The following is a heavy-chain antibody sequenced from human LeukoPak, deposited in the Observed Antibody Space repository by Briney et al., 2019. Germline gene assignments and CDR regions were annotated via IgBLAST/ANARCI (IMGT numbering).Heavy chain of an antibody. V-gene: IGHV4-59*01. CDR2: VYYSGST. CDR1: GGSISNYY. D-gene: IGHD3-10*01. CDR3: ARGARAPPRRQLSSSVRGPINYYYYMDV. J-gene: IGHJ6*03. Sequence: NSSETLSLTCTVSGGSISNYYWSWIRQPPGKRLEWIGYVYYSGSTNSNPSLKSRVTISVDTSKNQFSLKLSSVTAADTAVYYCARGARAPPRRQLSSSVRGPINYYYYMDVWDKGTTVTVSS.